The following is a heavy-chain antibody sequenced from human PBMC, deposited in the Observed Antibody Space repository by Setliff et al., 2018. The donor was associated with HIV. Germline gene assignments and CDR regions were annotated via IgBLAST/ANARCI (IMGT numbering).Heavy chain of an antibody. CDR1: GFAFSTYG. J-gene: IGHJ6*03. CDR2: IQYDGKRI. Sequence: GGSLRLSCAASGFAFSTYGMHWVRQAPGKGLEWVAFIQYDGKRIYYGESVNGRFTISRDNPKNTLYLQMNSLRPEDTAVCYCAKDRSVRDYNYHYLDVWGKGTTVTVSS. D-gene: IGHD2-15*01. CDR3: AKDRSVRDYNYHYLDV. V-gene: IGHV3-30*02.